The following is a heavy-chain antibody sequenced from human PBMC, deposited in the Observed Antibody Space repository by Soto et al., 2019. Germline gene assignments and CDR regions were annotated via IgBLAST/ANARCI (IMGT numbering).Heavy chain of an antibody. D-gene: IGHD3-22*01. CDR1: GGTFNTYT. J-gene: IGHJ4*01. CDR3: ALSWRYDIRGYYFFDY. V-gene: IGHV1-69*01. CDR2: IIPSFDTS. Sequence: QVQLMQSGAEVKKPGSSVKVSCKASGGTFNTYTISWVRQAPGQGLEWMGGIIPSFDTSDYAQKFQGRVTITADESTTTAYMTLSRLRSEDTVVYYCALSWRYDIRGYYFFDYWGHGTVVTVSS.